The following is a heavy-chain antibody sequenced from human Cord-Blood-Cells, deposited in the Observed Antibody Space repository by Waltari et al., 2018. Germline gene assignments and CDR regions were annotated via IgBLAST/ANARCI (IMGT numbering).Heavy chain of an antibody. D-gene: IGHD3-9*01. J-gene: IGHJ4*02. V-gene: IGHV1-69*01. CDR1: GGTFSSYA. CDR2: IIPSFCTA. Sequence: QVQLVQSGAEVKKPGSSVKVSCKASGGTFSSYAISWVRQAPGQGLEWMGGIIPSFCTANDAQKFQGRVTITADESTSTAYMELSSLRSEDTAVYYCARGRGYDILTGYCPYFDYWGQGTLVTVSS. CDR3: ARGRGYDILTGYCPYFDY.